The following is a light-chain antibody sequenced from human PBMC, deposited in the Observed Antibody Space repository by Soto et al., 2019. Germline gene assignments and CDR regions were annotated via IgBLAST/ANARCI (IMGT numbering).Light chain of an antibody. CDR2: GAS. V-gene: IGKV3-20*01. CDR1: QRVTSSH. Sequence: EIVWTQSPGSLSLSPRERATLSCRASQRVTSSHLAWYQQKPGQAPRLLIYGASRRATGIPDRFSGSGSGTDFSLTISRLEPEDSAMYYCQQYGSSTYTFGQGTKVEIK. J-gene: IGKJ2*01. CDR3: QQYGSSTYT.